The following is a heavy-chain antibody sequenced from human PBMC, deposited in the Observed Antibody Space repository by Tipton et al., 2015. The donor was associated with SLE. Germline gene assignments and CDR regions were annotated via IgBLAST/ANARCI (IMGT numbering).Heavy chain of an antibody. Sequence: GLVKPSETLSLTCTVSGGSISSSSYYWGWIRQPPGKGLEWIGSIYYSGSTYYNPSLKSRVTISVDTSKNQFSLKLSSVTAADTAVYYCARRRAVAGSFDYWGQGTLVTVSS. CDR2: IYYSGST. J-gene: IGHJ4*02. V-gene: IGHV4-39*01. D-gene: IGHD6-19*01. CDR3: ARRRAVAGSFDY. CDR1: GGSISSSSYY.